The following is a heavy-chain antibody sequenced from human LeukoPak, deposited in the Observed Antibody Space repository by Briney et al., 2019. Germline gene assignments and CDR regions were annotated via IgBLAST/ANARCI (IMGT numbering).Heavy chain of an antibody. CDR2: IRYDGSKR. V-gene: IGHV3-30*02. CDR1: GFTFSSYG. Sequence: GGSLRLSCAASGFTFSSYGMHWVRQAPDKGLEWVASIRYDGSKRSFADSVKGRFTISRDNSKNTLYLQMNSLRAEDAAVYFCAKAPVTSCRGAYCYPFDSWGQGTLVTVSS. CDR3: AKAPVTSCRGAYCYPFDS. J-gene: IGHJ4*02. D-gene: IGHD2-21*01.